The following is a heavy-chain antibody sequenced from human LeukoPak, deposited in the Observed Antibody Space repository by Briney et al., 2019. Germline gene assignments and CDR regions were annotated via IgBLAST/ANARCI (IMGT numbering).Heavy chain of an antibody. CDR3: ARAPYYGSGPFDY. V-gene: IGHV1-2*02. J-gene: IGHJ4*02. D-gene: IGHD3-10*01. CDR2: INPNSGGT. CDR1: GYTFTGYY. Sequence: GASVKVSCKASGYTFTGYYMHWVRQAPGQGLEWMGWINPNSGGTNYAQKFQGRVTMTRDTSISTAYMELSRLRSDDTAVYYCARAPYYGSGPFDYWGQGTLVTVSS.